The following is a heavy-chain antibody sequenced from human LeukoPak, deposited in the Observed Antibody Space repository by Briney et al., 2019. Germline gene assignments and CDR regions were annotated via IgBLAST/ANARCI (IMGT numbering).Heavy chain of an antibody. CDR3: ARHSVGGIAARPNGDHDY. CDR2: INYSGST. D-gene: IGHD6-6*01. CDR1: GGSISSNY. V-gene: IGHV4-59*01. J-gene: IGHJ4*02. Sequence: SETLSLTCTVSGGSISSNYWSWIRQPPRKGLEWLGYINYSGSTNYNLSLKSRVTISVDTSKNQFSLNLSSVTAADTAVYYCARHSVGGIAARPNGDHDYWGQGTLVTVSS.